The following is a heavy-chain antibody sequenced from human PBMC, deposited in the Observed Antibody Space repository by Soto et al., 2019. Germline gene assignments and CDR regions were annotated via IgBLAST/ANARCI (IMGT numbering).Heavy chain of an antibody. CDR1: GFTFSSYW. CDR2: IKTDGTVT. Sequence: EVQLVESGGGLVQPGGSLRLSCAASGFTFSSYWMHWVLQDAGKGLLWVSSIKTDGTVTQYADSVKGRFTVSRDNAKNTLYLQMNSLRAEDTAVYYCAKDLSWGQCDYWGQGALVTVSS. CDR3: AKDLSWGQCDY. V-gene: IGHV3-74*03. D-gene: IGHD3-16*01. J-gene: IGHJ4*02.